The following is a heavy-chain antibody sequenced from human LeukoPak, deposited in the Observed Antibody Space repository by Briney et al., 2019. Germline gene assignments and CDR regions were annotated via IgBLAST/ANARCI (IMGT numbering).Heavy chain of an antibody. CDR2: IYYSGST. CDR3: AREQEGTVYYYDSSGSSTYYFDY. V-gene: IGHV4-39*02. Sequence: SETLSLTCTVSGGSISSSSYYWGWVRQPPGKGLEWIGSIYYSGSTYYNPSLKSRVTISVDTSKNQFSLKLSSVTAADTAVYYCAREQEGTVYYYDSSGSSTYYFDYWGQGTLVTVSS. D-gene: IGHD3-22*01. J-gene: IGHJ4*02. CDR1: GGSISSSSYY.